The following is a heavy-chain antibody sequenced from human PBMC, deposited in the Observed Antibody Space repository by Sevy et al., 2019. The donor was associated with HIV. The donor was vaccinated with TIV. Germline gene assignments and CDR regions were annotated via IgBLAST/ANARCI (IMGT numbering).Heavy chain of an antibody. Sequence: GGSLRLSCAASGFIFNSYVMSWVRQAPGKGLEWVSGISASGGSTFYADSVKGRFTSSRDNFKNALYLEMNSLRVEDTSVYYCAGAGMGAKGFDYWGQGTLVTVSS. V-gene: IGHV3-23*01. CDR2: ISASGGST. D-gene: IGHD1-26*01. CDR3: AGAGMGAKGFDY. J-gene: IGHJ4*02. CDR1: GFIFNSYV.